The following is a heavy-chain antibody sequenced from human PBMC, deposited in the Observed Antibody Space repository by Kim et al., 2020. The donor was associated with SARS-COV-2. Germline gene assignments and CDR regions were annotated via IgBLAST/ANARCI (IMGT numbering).Heavy chain of an antibody. CDR2: ISAYNGNT. J-gene: IGHJ6*02. CDR3: ARSEGGYYYYGMDV. Sequence: ASVKVSCKASGYTFTSYGISWVRQAPGQGLEWMGWISAYNGNTNYAQKLQGRVTMTTDTSTSTAYMELRSLRSDDTAVYYCARSEGGYYYYGMDVWGQGTTVTVSS. CDR1: GYTFTSYG. D-gene: IGHD3-16*01. V-gene: IGHV1-18*01.